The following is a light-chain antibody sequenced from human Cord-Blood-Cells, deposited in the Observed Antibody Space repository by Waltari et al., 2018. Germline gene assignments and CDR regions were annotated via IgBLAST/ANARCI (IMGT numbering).Light chain of an antibody. CDR2: EVS. Sequence: QSALTQPPSASGSPGQSVTISFTGTSSDVGGYNYVSWYQQHPGKAPNLMIYEVSTRPSGVPDRFSGSKSGNTASLTVSGLQAEDEADYYCSSYAGSNNLVFGTGTKVTVL. V-gene: IGLV2-8*01. CDR1: SSDVGGYNY. J-gene: IGLJ1*01. CDR3: SSYAGSNNLV.